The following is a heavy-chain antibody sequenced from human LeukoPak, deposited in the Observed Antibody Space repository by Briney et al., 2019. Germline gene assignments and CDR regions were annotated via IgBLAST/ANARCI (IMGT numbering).Heavy chain of an antibody. CDR3: TRGAYSSGPFDP. D-gene: IGHD6-19*01. Sequence: TGGSLRLSCAASGFTFSNAWMHWVRQAPGKGLVWVSRINSDGSSTSYADSVKGRFTISRDNAKNTLYLQMNSLRAEDTAVYYCTRGAYSSGPFDPWGQGTLVTVSS. J-gene: IGHJ5*02. CDR2: INSDGSST. V-gene: IGHV3-74*01. CDR1: GFTFSNAW.